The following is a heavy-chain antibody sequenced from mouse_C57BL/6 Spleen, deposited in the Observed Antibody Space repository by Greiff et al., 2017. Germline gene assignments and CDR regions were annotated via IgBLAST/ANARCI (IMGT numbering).Heavy chain of an antibody. V-gene: IGHV1-53*01. CDR2: INPSNGGT. CDR1: GYTFTSYW. D-gene: IGHD2-2*01. Sequence: QVQLQQSGTELVKPGASVKLSCKASGYTFTSYWMHWVKQRPGQGLEWIGNINPSNGGTNYNEKFKSKATLTVDKSSSTAYMQLSSLTSEDSAVYFCARGVTTGGQDYWGQGTTLTVSS. CDR3: ARGVTTGGQDY. J-gene: IGHJ2*01.